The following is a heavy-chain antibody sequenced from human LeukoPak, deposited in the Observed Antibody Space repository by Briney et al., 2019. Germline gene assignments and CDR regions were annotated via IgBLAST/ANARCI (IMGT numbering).Heavy chain of an antibody. CDR3: ASGKYGLRSWFDP. J-gene: IGHJ5*02. D-gene: IGHD4-17*01. Sequence: GASVKVSCKASGGTFNRYAVTWVRQALGQGLEWLGGIIPIFGTANYAQKFQGRVTITTDESTNTAYMELTSLTSEDTAVYYCASGKYGLRSWFDPWGQGTLVTVSP. V-gene: IGHV1-69*05. CDR1: GGTFNRYA. CDR2: IIPIFGTA.